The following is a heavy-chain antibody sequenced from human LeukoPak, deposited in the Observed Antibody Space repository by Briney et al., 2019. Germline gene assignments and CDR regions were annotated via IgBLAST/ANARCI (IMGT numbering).Heavy chain of an antibody. CDR3: ARGRVLYDSSGYYYSLLDY. V-gene: IGHV1-69*05. CDR2: IIPIFGTA. Sequence: ASVKVSCKASGGTFSSYAISWVRQAPGQGLEGMGGIIPIFGTANYAQKFKGRVTITTDESTSTAYMELRSLRSEDTAVYYCARGRVLYDSSGYYYSLLDYWGQGTLVTVSS. CDR1: GGTFSSYA. D-gene: IGHD3-22*01. J-gene: IGHJ4*02.